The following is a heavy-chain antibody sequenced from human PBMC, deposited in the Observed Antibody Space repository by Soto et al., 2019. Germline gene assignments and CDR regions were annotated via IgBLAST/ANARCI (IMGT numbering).Heavy chain of an antibody. D-gene: IGHD4-17*01. CDR3: ARAHDYGDFTVGYFDL. CDR1: GGSISSGGYY. J-gene: IGHJ2*01. V-gene: IGHV4-31*03. CDR2: IYYSGST. Sequence: QVQLQESGPGLVKPSQTLSLTCTVSGGSISSGGYYWSWIRQHPGKGLEWIGYIYYSGSTYYNPSLKSRVNISVDTSKNQFSLKLSSVTAADTAVYYCARAHDYGDFTVGYFDLWGRGTLVTVSA.